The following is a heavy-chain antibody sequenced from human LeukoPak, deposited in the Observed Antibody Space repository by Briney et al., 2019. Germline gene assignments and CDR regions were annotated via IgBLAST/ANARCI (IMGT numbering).Heavy chain of an antibody. V-gene: IGHV1-2*02. Sequence: ASVKVSCKASGYTFTGYYMHWVRQAPGQRLEWMGWINPNSGGTNYAQKFQGRVTMTRDTSISTAYMELSRLRSDDTAVYYCARDRSEVVPAAMSLYYYYYGMDVWGQGTTVTVSS. CDR1: GYTFTGYY. CDR2: INPNSGGT. D-gene: IGHD2-2*01. J-gene: IGHJ6*02. CDR3: ARDRSEVVPAAMSLYYYYYGMDV.